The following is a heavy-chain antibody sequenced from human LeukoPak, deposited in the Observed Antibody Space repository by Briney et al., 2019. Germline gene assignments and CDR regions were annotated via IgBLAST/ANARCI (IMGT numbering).Heavy chain of an antibody. CDR2: IYYSGST. CDR1: GGSISSYY. Sequence: NPSETLSLTCTVSGGSISSYYWSWIRQPPGKGLEWIGYIYYSGSTNYNPSLKSRVTISVDTSKNQFSLKLSSVTAADTAVYYCARDTLAHFDYWGQGTLVTVSS. V-gene: IGHV4-59*12. J-gene: IGHJ4*02. D-gene: IGHD1-1*01. CDR3: ARDTLAHFDY.